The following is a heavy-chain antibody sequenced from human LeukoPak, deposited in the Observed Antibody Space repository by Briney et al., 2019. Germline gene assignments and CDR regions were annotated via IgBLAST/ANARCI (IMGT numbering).Heavy chain of an antibody. J-gene: IGHJ5*02. D-gene: IGHD3-10*01. CDR1: GYTFTSYG. V-gene: IGHV1-2*02. Sequence: ASVKVSCKASGYTFTSYGISWVRQAPGQGLEWMGWINPNSGGTNYAQKFQGRVTMTRDTSISTAYMELSRLRSDDAAVYYCARRGSHPSYNWFDPWGQGTLVTVSS. CDR2: INPNSGGT. CDR3: ARRGSHPSYNWFDP.